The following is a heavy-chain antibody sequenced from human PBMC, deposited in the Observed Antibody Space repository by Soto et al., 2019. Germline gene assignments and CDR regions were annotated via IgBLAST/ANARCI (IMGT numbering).Heavy chain of an antibody. V-gene: IGHV3-23*01. D-gene: IGHD6-19*01. CDR3: AKSPRPYTSRLPDYYDL. CDR2: ISVSGGSS. J-gene: IGHJ4*02. Sequence: PGGSLRLSCAGSGFPFGDFAMSWVRQGPGKGLEWISDISVSGGSSDYADSVKGRFTISRDNSKYTLFLQMNSLRGEDTAIYYCAKSPRPYTSRLPDYYDLWGPGTLETVSS. CDR1: GFPFGDFA.